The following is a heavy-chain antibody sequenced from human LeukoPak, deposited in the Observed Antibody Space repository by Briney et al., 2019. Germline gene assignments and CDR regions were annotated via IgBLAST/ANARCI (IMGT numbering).Heavy chain of an antibody. Sequence: PGRSLRLFCAASGFTFSSYAMHWVRQAPGKGLEWVAVISYDGSNKYYADSVKGRFTISRDNSKNTLYLQMNSLRAEDTAVYYCASPAEQLDYYYYGMDVWGQGTTVTVSS. CDR2: ISYDGSNK. CDR3: ASPAEQLDYYYYGMDV. D-gene: IGHD6-13*01. V-gene: IGHV3-30*04. J-gene: IGHJ6*02. CDR1: GFTFSSYA.